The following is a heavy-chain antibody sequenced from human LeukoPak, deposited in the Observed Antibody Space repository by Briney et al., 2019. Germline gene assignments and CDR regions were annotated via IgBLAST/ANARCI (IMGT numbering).Heavy chain of an antibody. D-gene: IGHD6-13*01. CDR3: ATSIAAPPNYYFDY. Sequence: ASVKVSCKVSGYTLTELSMHWVRQAPGKGLEWMGGFDPEDGETIYAQKFQGRVTMTEDTSTDTAYMELSSLRSEDTAVYYCATSIAAPPNYYFDYWGQGTLVTVSS. V-gene: IGHV1-24*01. CDR2: FDPEDGET. CDR1: GYTLTELS. J-gene: IGHJ4*02.